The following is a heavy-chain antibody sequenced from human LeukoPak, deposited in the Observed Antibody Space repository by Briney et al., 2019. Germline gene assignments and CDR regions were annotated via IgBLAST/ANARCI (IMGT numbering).Heavy chain of an antibody. CDR2: ISWNSGSI. CDR3: AKDRSDYGDGPFDY. CDR1: GFTFDDYA. V-gene: IGHV3-9*01. J-gene: IGHJ4*02. Sequence: GGSLRLSCAASGFTFDDYAMHWVRQAPGKGLEWVSGISWNSGSIGYADSVKGRFTISRDNAKNSLYLQMNSLRAEDTAVYYCAKDRSDYGDGPFDYWGQGTLVTVSS. D-gene: IGHD4-17*01.